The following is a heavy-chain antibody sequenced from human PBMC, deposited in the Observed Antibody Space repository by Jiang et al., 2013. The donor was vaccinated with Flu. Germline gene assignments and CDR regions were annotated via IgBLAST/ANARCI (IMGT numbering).Heavy chain of an antibody. D-gene: IGHD2/OR15-2a*01. J-gene: IGHJ6*02. CDR3: ARDLREYRNYYGMDV. CDR1: GYTFTSYA. CDR2: INTNTGNP. V-gene: IGHV7-4-1*02. Sequence: CKASGYTFTSYAMNWVRQAPGQGLEWMGWINTNTGNPTYAQGFTGRFVFSLDTSVSTAYLQISSLKAEDTAVYYCARDLREYRNYYGMDVWGQGTTVTVSS.